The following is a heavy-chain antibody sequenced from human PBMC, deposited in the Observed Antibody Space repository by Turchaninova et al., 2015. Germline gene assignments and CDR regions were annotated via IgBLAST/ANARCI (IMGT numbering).Heavy chain of an antibody. CDR3: ARGRGGLFTTYSDN. V-gene: IGHV4-34*01. CDR2: VTHSGST. D-gene: IGHD2-15*01. J-gene: IGHJ4*02. CDR1: GGSFSSHF. Sequence: QVQLQQWGAGLLKPSETLSLTCAVYGGSFSSHFWSWIRQPPGKGLEWIGEVTHSGSTNNTPSLKSRVTISVDTSKNQFSLKLNSVTAADTAVYYCARGRGGLFTTYSDNWGQGTLVTVSS.